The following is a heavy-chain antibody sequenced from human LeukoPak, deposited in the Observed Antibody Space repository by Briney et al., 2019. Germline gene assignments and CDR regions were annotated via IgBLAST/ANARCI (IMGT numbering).Heavy chain of an antibody. D-gene: IGHD2-15*01. CDR1: GFTFSNHN. Sequence: GGSLRLSCAASGFTFSNHNMDWVRQAPGKGLEWVSYISGRGEAIFYADSVQGRFTISRDNAKNSIYLQMNGLTAEDTAVYYCARTYGSGSLDYGGQGTLVTVSS. V-gene: IGHV3-48*01. CDR3: ARTYGSGSLDY. J-gene: IGHJ4*02. CDR2: ISGRGEAI.